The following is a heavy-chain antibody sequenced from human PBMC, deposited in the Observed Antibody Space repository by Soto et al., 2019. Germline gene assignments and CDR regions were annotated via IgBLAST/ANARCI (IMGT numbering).Heavy chain of an antibody. J-gene: IGHJ4*02. CDR2: IRSKYNSYAT. CDR3: TRGYGDYVRDY. D-gene: IGHD4-17*01. Sequence: EVQLVESGGGLVQPGGSLKLSCAVSGFTFSGSAMHWVRQASGKGLAWVGRIRSKYNSYATAYAASVKGRFTISRDDSKNTAYLQMNSLKTEDTAVYYCTRGYGDYVRDYWGQGTLVTVSS. CDR1: GFTFSGSA. V-gene: IGHV3-73*01.